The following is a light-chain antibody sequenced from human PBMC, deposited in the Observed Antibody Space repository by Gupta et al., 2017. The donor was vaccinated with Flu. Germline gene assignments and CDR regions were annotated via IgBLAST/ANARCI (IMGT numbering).Light chain of an antibody. CDR1: AGPVTSGYY. J-gene: IGLJ3*02. V-gene: IGLV7-43*01. CDR3: LGYYGGVWI. CDR2: SGN. Sequence: VDSPETGLAVSPRGPAPRTRSSSAGPVTSGYYPNWFQQKPGQAPRALIYSGNSRHTWTPARFSGSSRGGKAPLTLSGVQPDDEAKYYCLGYYGGVWIFGGGTELTVL.